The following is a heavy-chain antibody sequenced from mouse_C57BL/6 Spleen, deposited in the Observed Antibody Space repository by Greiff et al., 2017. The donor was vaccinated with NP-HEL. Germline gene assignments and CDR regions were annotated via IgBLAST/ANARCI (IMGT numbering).Heavy chain of an antibody. CDR1: GFTFSSYA. CDR2: ISSGGDYI. D-gene: IGHD1-1*01. J-gene: IGHJ2*01. CDR3: TRERGIYYSYYFDY. Sequence: EVKLMESGEGLVKPGGSLKLSCAASGFTFSSYAMSWVRQTPEKRLEWVAYISSGGDYIYYADTVKGRFTISRDNARNTLYLQMSSLKSEDTAMYYCTRERGIYYSYYFDYWGQGTTLTVSS. V-gene: IGHV5-9-1*02.